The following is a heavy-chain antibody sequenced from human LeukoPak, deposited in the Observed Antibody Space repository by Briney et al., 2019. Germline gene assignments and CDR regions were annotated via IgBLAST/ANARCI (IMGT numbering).Heavy chain of an antibody. D-gene: IGHD7-27*01. J-gene: IGHJ3*02. CDR1: GGTFSSYA. V-gene: IGHV1-69*13. CDR2: IIPIFGTA. Sequence: SVKVSCKASGGTFSSYAISWVRQAPGQGLEWMGGIIPIFGTANYAQKFQGRVTIAADESTSTAYMELSSLRSEDTAVYYCAREHQTGDAFDIWGQGTMVTVSS. CDR3: AREHQTGDAFDI.